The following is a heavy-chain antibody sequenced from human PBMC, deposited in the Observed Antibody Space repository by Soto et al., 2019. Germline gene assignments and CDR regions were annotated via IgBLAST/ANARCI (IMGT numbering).Heavy chain of an antibody. J-gene: IGHJ6*02. CDR2: IWYDGSNK. CDR3: ARALFKYYYYGMDV. Sequence: PGGSLRLSCAASGFTFSSYGMHWVRQATGKGLEWVAVIWYDGSNKYYADSVKGRFTISRDNSKNTLYLQMNSLRAEDTAVYYCARALFKYYYYGMDVWGQGTTVTVSS. CDR1: GFTFSSYG. V-gene: IGHV3-33*01.